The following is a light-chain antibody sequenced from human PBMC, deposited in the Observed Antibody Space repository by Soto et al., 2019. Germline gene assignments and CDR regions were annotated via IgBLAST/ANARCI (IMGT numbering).Light chain of an antibody. V-gene: IGKV3-15*01. CDR2: DTS. Sequence: EVVMTQSPATLSVSPGESATLSCRASQGIGDTLAWYQHKPGQTLRLFIYDTSARATAVRASFSGCRTGSEFTLTSLGLQAEEVEIYYCRRYKTWPRTFGGGTRLE. CDR1: QGIGDT. CDR3: RRYKTWPRT. J-gene: IGKJ4*01.